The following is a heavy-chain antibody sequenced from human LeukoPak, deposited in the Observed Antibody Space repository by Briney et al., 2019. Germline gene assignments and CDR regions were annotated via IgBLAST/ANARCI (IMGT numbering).Heavy chain of an antibody. CDR3: PKDRVAAAGIGEFDY. CDR2: ISSNGGST. V-gene: IGHV3-64*04. CDR1: GFTFSSYA. Sequence: GGSLRLSCSASGFTFSSYAMHWVRQAPGKGLEYVSAISSNGGSTYYADSVKGRFTISRDNSKNTLYLQMNGLRAEDTAVYYCPKDRVAAAGIGEFDYWGQGTLVTVSS. D-gene: IGHD6-13*01. J-gene: IGHJ4*02.